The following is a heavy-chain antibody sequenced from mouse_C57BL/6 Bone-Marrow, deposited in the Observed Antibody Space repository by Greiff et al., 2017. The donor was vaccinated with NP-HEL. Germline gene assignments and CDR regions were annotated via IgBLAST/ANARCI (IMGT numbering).Heavy chain of an antibody. D-gene: IGHD2-4*01. CDR3: ARFQVYYDYDGYAMDY. Sequence: VQLQQPGAELVKPGASVKLSCKASGYTFTSYWMHWVKQRPGQGLEWIGMIHPNSGSTNYNEKFKSKATLTVDKSSSTAYMQLSSLTSEDSAVYYCARFQVYYDYDGYAMDYWGQGTSVTVSS. CDR2: IHPNSGST. J-gene: IGHJ4*01. V-gene: IGHV1-64*01. CDR1: GYTFTSYW.